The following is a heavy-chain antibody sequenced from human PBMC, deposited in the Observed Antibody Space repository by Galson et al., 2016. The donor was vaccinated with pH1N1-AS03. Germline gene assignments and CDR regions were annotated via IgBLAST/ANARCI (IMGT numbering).Heavy chain of an antibody. CDR3: ARDPPLEIGWYFDL. V-gene: IGHV4-4*09. CDR1: GDSTFDYY. D-gene: IGHD3-3*01. CDR2: IQATGNT. J-gene: IGHJ2*01. Sequence: ETLSLTCTVSGDSTFDYYWNWIRQPPGKGLEWIGYIQATGNTKYNPSLKSRVTMSIDTSKNQFSLHLMSVTAADTALYYCARDPPLEIGWYFDLWGRGTLVTVSS.